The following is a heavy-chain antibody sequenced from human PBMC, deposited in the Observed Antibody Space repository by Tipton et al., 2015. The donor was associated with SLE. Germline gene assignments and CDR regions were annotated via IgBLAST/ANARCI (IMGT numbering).Heavy chain of an antibody. J-gene: IGHJ4*02. Sequence: TLSLTCIVSGDSISSSSYYWGWIRQHPGKGLEWIGYIYYSGSTYYNPSLKSRVTISVDTSKNQFSLDLSSVTAADTAVYYCARDEYRYDATGYHLLGHFDFWGQGTLVTVSS. D-gene: IGHD3-22*01. CDR1: GDSISSSSYY. V-gene: IGHV4-31*03. CDR3: ARDEYRYDATGYHLLGHFDF. CDR2: IYYSGST.